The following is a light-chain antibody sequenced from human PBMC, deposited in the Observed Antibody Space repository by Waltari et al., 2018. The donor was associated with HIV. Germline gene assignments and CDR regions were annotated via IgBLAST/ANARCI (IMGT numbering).Light chain of an antibody. CDR2: DVS. V-gene: IGKV1D-13*01. J-gene: IGKJ5*01. CDR1: QAISTS. CDR3: QQYKNFPIT. Sequence: AIHLTQSPSSLSASLGDRVTLTCRASQAISTSLAGSQQRPGSPPKLLIYDVSSLDRGVPSRFSGSGFDTHFTLTINGLRAEDFATYHCQQYKNFPITFGRGTRLEIK.